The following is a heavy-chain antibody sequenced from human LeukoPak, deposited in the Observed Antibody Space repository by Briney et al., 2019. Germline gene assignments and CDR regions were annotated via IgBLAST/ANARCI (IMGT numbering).Heavy chain of an antibody. V-gene: IGHV4-34*01. CDR2: INHSGST. J-gene: IGHJ4*02. D-gene: IGHD5-24*01. CDR3: ARTLLGWLQFGTVFDY. CDR1: GGSFSGYY. Sequence: SETLSLTCAVYGGSFSGYYWSWIRQPPGKGLEWIGEINHSGSTNYNPSLKSRVTISVDTSKNQFSLKLSSVTAADTAVYYSARTLLGWLQFGTVFDYWGQGTLVTVSS.